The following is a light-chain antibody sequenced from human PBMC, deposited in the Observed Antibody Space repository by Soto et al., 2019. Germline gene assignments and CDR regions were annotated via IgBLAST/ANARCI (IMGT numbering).Light chain of an antibody. CDR1: QSISSW. CDR2: DAS. Sequence: DIQMTQSPSTLSASVGDRVTITCRASQSISSWLAWYQQKPGKAHKLLIYDASSLESGVPSRFSGSGSGTEFTLTISSLQPDDFATYYCQQYNSYSLLTFGGGTKVEIK. V-gene: IGKV1-5*01. CDR3: QQYNSYSLLT. J-gene: IGKJ4*01.